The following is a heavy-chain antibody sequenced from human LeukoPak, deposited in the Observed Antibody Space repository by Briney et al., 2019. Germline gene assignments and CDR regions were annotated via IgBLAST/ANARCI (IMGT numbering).Heavy chain of an antibody. CDR1: GYTFTSYY. Sequence: GASAKVSCKASGYTFTSYYMHWVRQAPGQGLEWMGIINPSGGSTSYAQKFQGRVTMTRDTSTSTVYMELSSLRSEDTAVYYCARDPEHDYGDYYFDYWGQGTLVTVSS. D-gene: IGHD4-17*01. CDR2: INPSGGST. CDR3: ARDPEHDYGDYYFDY. J-gene: IGHJ4*02. V-gene: IGHV1-46*01.